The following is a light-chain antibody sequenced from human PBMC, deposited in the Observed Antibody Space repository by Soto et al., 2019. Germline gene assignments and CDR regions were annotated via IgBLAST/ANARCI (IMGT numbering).Light chain of an antibody. CDR2: DAS. CDR3: QQYGSSPLT. CDR1: QGISSRY. V-gene: IGKV3-20*01. Sequence: EIVLTQSPGTLSLSPGERATLSCRASQGISSRYLAWYQQKPGQAPRLLIYDASNTATGIPDRFSGSGSGKDFTLTISRVESEDFAVYYCQQYGSSPLTFGQGTKVEIK. J-gene: IGKJ1*01.